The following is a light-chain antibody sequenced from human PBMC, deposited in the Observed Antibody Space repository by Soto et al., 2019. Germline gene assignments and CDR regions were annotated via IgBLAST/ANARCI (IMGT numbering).Light chain of an antibody. Sequence: EIVMTQSPATLSVSPGERVTLSCRASQNIISNLAWYQQKPGQAPRILMYDASTRATGISARFSGSGSGTEFTLTITSLQSEDFGVYYCQQYKDWPTTFGQGAKVDIK. CDR1: QNIISN. J-gene: IGKJ1*01. CDR2: DAS. CDR3: QQYKDWPTT. V-gene: IGKV3-15*01.